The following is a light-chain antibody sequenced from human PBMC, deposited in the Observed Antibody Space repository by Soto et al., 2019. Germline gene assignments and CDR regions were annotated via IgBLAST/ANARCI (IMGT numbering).Light chain of an antibody. CDR1: ISDVGGYNY. CDR2: EVN. J-gene: IGLJ1*01. V-gene: IGLV2-8*01. Sequence: QSLLTQPASASVSPGQSVAISCTGTISDVGGYNYVSWYQQHPGKAPKLMIYEVNKRPSGVPDRFSGSKSGNTASLTVSDLQAEDEADYYCSSYAGSSNVFGTGTKVNV. CDR3: SSYAGSSNV.